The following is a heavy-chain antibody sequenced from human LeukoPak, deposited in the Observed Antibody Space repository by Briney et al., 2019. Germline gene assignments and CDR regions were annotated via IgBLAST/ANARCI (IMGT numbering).Heavy chain of an antibody. CDR2: INHSGST. CDR3: ASDIVVDTDY. CDR1: GGSFSGYY. V-gene: IGHV4-34*01. Sequence: SETLSLTCAVYGGSFSGYYWSWIRQPRGKGLEWIGEINHSGSTNYNPSLKSPVTIAVNTSKNQFSLKLSSATAADTAVYYCASDIVVDTDYWGQGTLVTVSS. D-gene: IGHD2-15*01. J-gene: IGHJ4*02.